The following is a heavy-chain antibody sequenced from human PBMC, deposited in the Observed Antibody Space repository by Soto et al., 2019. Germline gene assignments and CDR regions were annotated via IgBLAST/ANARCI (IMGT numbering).Heavy chain of an antibody. D-gene: IGHD4-4*01. V-gene: IGHV3-30-3*01. Sequence: QVQLVESGGGVVQPGRSLRLSCAASGFTFSSYAMHWVRQAPGKGLEWVAVISYAGSNKYYADSVKGRFILSRDNSKNTLYLQMSSLRAEDTAVYYCARPLWRDDYNWGYFDLWGRGTLVTVSS. J-gene: IGHJ2*01. CDR1: GFTFSSYA. CDR3: ARPLWRDDYNWGYFDL. CDR2: ISYAGSNK.